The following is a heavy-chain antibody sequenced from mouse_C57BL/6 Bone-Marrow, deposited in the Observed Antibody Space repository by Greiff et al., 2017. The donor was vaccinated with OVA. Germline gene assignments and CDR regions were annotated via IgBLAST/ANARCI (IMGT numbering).Heavy chain of an antibody. V-gene: IGHV1-42*01. D-gene: IGHD1-1*01. J-gene: IGHJ2*01. Sequence: EVQLQQSGPELVKPGASVKISCKASGYSFTGYYMNWVKQSPEKSLEWIGEINPSTGGTTYNQKFKAKATLTVDKSSSTAYMQLKSLTSEDSAVYYCARDGGSSYEDYFDYWGQGTTLRVSS. CDR1: GYSFTGYY. CDR2: INPSTGGT. CDR3: ARDGGSSYEDYFDY.